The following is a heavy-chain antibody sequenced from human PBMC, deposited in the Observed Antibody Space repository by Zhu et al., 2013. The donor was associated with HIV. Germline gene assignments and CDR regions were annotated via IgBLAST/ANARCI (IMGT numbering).Heavy chain of an antibody. CDR2: ISSSGSTI. D-gene: IGHD1-1*01. CDR3: ARSHSPTTDY. CDR1: GFTFSSYE. J-gene: IGHJ4*02. Sequence: EVQLVESGGGLVQPGGSLRLSCAASGFTFSSYEMNWVRQAPGKGLEWVSYISSSGSTIYYADSVKGRFTISRDNAKNSLYLQMNSLRAEDTAVYYCARSHSPTTDYWGQGTLVTVSS. V-gene: IGHV3-48*03.